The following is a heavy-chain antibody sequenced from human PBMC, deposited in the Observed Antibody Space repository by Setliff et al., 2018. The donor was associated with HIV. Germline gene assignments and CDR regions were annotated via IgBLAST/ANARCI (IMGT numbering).Heavy chain of an antibody. D-gene: IGHD2-8*02. CDR2: VSNTGRRT. Sequence: LRLSCAASTFSVSEYAMSWVRQAPGKGLEWVSAVSNTGRRTFYADSVKGRFTISKDNFENVVYLQMNSLRVDDTAVYYCVKDAYSTGKPGISWGQGTQVTVSS. CDR3: VKDAYSTGKPGIS. CDR1: TFSVSEYA. J-gene: IGHJ4*02. V-gene: IGHV3-23*05.